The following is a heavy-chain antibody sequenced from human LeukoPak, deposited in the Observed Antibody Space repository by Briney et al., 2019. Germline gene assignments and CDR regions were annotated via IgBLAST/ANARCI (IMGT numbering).Heavy chain of an antibody. D-gene: IGHD3-10*01. CDR1: GGSISSSSYY. V-gene: IGHV2-70*11. Sequence: TLSLTCTVSGGSISSSSYYWGWIRQPPGKALEWLARIDWDDDKYYSTSLKTRLTISKDTSKNQVVLTMTNMDPVDTATYYCARGDYGSVDYWGQGTLVTVSS. J-gene: IGHJ4*02. CDR2: IDWDDDK. CDR3: ARGDYGSVDY.